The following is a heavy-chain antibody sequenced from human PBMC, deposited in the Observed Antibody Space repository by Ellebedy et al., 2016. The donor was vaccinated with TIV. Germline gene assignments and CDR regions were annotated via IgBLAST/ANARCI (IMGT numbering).Heavy chain of an antibody. D-gene: IGHD6-13*01. Sequence: SETLSLTCTVSGGSISSYYWSWIRQPPGKGLEWIGYIYYSGSTKYNPSLKSRVTISVDTSKNQFSLKLRSVTAADTAVYYCARHSDSSWNWTFDYWGQGTLVTVSS. CDR3: ARHSDSSWNWTFDY. CDR2: IYYSGST. J-gene: IGHJ4*02. CDR1: GGSISSYY. V-gene: IGHV4-59*08.